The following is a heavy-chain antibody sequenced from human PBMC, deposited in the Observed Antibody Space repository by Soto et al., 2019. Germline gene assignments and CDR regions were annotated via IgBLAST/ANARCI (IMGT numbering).Heavy chain of an antibody. CDR3: GKGRSGQIVVFY. CDR1: GYTFTCHY. V-gene: IGHV1-2*02. D-gene: IGHD1-26*01. J-gene: IGHJ4*02. CDR2: IGPESGAT. Sequence: GASVKVSCKAPGYTFTCHYIHWVRQAPEQGPEWMGEIGPESGATRYAQRFQGRVTMTRDMSITTVYMEWNSLSPYDTAVYYCGKGRSGQIVVFYWGQGTPVAVSS.